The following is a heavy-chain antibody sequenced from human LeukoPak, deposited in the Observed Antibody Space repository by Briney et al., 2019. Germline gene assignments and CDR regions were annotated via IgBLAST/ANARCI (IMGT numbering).Heavy chain of an antibody. J-gene: IGHJ4*02. Sequence: GGSLRLSCAASGFTFSSYAMTWVRQAPGKGLEWVSAIGGSGADTYYADSVRGRFTISRDNSKNTLSLQMNSLRAEDTAVYYCANGGYSSSWYVVDYWGQGTLVTVSS. CDR2: IGGSGADT. CDR1: GFTFSSYA. D-gene: IGHD6-13*01. V-gene: IGHV3-23*01. CDR3: ANGGYSSSWYVVDY.